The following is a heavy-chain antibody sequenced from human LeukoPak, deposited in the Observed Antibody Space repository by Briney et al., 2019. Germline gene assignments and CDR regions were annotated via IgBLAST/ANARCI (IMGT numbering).Heavy chain of an antibody. Sequence: SETLSLTCTVSGGSISSGGYYWSWIRQHPGKGLEWIGYIYYSGSTYYNPPLKSRVTISLDTSKNQFSLKLSSVTAADTAVYYCAGRGAYSFDYWGQGTLVTVSS. D-gene: IGHD1-1*01. CDR2: IYYSGST. CDR1: GGSISSGGYY. V-gene: IGHV4-31*03. CDR3: AGRGAYSFDY. J-gene: IGHJ4*02.